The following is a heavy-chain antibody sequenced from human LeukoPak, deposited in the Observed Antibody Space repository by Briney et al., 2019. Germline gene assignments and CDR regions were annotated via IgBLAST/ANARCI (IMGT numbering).Heavy chain of an antibody. V-gene: IGHV3-49*04. CDR2: IRSRAYGGTS. Sequence: GGSLRLSCISSGFTFGDYGMNWVRQAPGKGLERVSFIRSRAYGGTSEYAASVKGRFTISRDDSESIAYLQMHSRKSADTAVYYCTRDVVSYDSSGFSLWGQGTLVTVSS. D-gene: IGHD3-22*01. J-gene: IGHJ4*02. CDR3: TRDVVSYDSSGFSL. CDR1: GFTFGDYG.